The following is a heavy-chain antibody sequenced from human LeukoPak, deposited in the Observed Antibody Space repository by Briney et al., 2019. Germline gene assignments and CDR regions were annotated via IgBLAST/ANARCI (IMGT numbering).Heavy chain of an antibody. Sequence: ASVKVSCKTSGYTFTCSYMHWVRQAPGQGLEWMGWISPNSGGTNYAQKFQGRVTMTRDTSISTAYMELSRLTSDDTAVYYCAKDGYGGSYYFDYWGQGTLVTVSS. CDR1: GYTFTCSY. CDR2: ISPNSGGT. J-gene: IGHJ4*02. D-gene: IGHD1-26*01. V-gene: IGHV1-2*02. CDR3: AKDGYGGSYYFDY.